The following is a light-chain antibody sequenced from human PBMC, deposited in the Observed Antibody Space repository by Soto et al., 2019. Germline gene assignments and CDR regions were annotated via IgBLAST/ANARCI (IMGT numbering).Light chain of an antibody. CDR1: QRVSSSY. J-gene: IGKJ2*01. CDR3: QQYGSSPRYT. Sequence: EIGLTQSPGTLSWSPGERSTLSCRSSQRVSSSYLAWYQQKPGQAPRLLIYGASSRATGIPDRFSGSGSGTDFTLTISRLEPEDFAVYYCQQYGSSPRYTFGQGTKLEIK. V-gene: IGKV3-20*01. CDR2: GAS.